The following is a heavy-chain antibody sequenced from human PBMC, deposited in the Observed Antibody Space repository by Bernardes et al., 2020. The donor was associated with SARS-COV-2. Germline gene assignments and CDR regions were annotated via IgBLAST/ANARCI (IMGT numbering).Heavy chain of an antibody. J-gene: IGHJ6*02. V-gene: IGHV4-31*03. Sequence: SETLSLTCTVSGGSISSGGYYWSWIRQHPGKGLEWIGYIYYSGSTYYNPSLKSRVTISVDTSKNQFSLKLSSVTAADTAVYYCASPNWAAGTYYYYGMDVWGQGTTVTVSS. D-gene: IGHD6-13*01. CDR3: ASPNWAAGTYYYYGMDV. CDR2: IYYSGST. CDR1: GGSISSGGYY.